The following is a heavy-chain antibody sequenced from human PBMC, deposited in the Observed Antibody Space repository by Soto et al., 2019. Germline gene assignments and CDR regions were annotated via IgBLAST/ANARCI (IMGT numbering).Heavy chain of an antibody. CDR1: GLTFSSYA. Sequence: EVQLLESGGGLVQPGVSLRLSCAASGLTFSSYAMTLVRQAPGKGLEWVSAISGSGNTSYYGDSVNGRFTISRDSSKKMLYLQMNSLRPEDTAVSYCAKDRGRTWYEDYWGQGTLVTVSS. V-gene: IGHV3-23*01. CDR2: ISGSGNTS. CDR3: AKDRGRTWYEDY. J-gene: IGHJ4*02. D-gene: IGHD6-13*01.